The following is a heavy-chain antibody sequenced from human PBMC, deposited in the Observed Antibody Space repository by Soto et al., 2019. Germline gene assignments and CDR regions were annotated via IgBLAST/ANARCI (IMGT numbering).Heavy chain of an antibody. J-gene: IGHJ5*02. CDR2: ISAYNGNT. V-gene: IGHV1-18*01. Sequence: ASVKVSCKASGYTFTSYGISWVRQAPGQGLEWMGWISAYNGNTNYAQKLQGRVTMTTDTSTSTAYMELRSLRSDDTAVYYCARDQSTSWLSWFDPWGQGTLVTVSS. D-gene: IGHD5-12*01. CDR1: GYTFTSYG. CDR3: ARDQSTSWLSWFDP.